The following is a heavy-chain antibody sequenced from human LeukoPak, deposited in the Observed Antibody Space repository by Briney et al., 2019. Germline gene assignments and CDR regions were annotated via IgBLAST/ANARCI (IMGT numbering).Heavy chain of an antibody. CDR3: ARDLIVNDYGDYDPSPEDY. D-gene: IGHD4-17*01. CDR1: GGSISSGSYY. Sequence: SQTLSLTCTVSGGSISSGSYYWSWIRQPAGKGLEWIGRIYTSGSTNYNPSLKSRVTISVGTSKNQFSLKLSSVTAADTAVYYCARDLIVNDYGDYDPSPEDYWGQGTLVTVSS. J-gene: IGHJ4*02. V-gene: IGHV4-61*02. CDR2: IYTSGST.